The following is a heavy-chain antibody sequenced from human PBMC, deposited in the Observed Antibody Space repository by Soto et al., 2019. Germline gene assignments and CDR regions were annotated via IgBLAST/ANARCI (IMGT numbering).Heavy chain of an antibody. CDR2: IWYDGSNK. Sequence: QVQLVESGGGVVQPGRSLRLSCAASGFTFSSYGMHWVRQAPGKGLEWVAVIWYDGSNKYYADSVKGRFTISRDNSKNTLYLQMNSLRAEDTAVYYCARDSGGYDFWRGYYTYYFDYWGQGTLVTVSS. CDR3: ARDSGGYDFWRGYYTYYFDY. D-gene: IGHD3-3*01. V-gene: IGHV3-33*01. CDR1: GFTFSSYG. J-gene: IGHJ4*02.